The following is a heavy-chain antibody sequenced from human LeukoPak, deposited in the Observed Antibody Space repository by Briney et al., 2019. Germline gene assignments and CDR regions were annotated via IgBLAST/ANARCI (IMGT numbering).Heavy chain of an antibody. J-gene: IGHJ4*02. V-gene: IGHV4-34*01. CDR1: GGSFSGYY. Sequence: SETLSLTCAVYGGSFSGYYWSWIRQPPGKGLEWIGEINHSGSANYNPSLKSRVTISVDTSKNQFSLKLSSVTAADTAVYYCARVVFCSGGSCYPALGYWGQGTLVTVSS. D-gene: IGHD2-15*01. CDR2: INHSGSA. CDR3: ARVVFCSGGSCYPALGY.